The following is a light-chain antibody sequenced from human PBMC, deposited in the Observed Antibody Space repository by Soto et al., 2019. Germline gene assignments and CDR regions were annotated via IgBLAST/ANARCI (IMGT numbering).Light chain of an antibody. CDR3: AAWDDSLTGLV. Sequence: QSVLTQPPSASGTPGQKVTISCSGSSSNIGPNAVNWYQQLPGTAPQLLLYTNNQRPSGVSDRFAGSKSGTSASLASSGLQSEDEAEYHCAAWDDSLTGLVFGTGTKLTVL. CDR2: TNN. J-gene: IGLJ1*01. V-gene: IGLV1-44*01. CDR1: SSNIGPNA.